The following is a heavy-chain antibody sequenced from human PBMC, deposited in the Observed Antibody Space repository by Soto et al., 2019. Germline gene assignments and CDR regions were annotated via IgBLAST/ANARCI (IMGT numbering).Heavy chain of an antibody. D-gene: IGHD6-13*01. J-gene: IGHJ2*01. V-gene: IGHV3-11*05. CDR1: GFTFSNAW. Sequence: PGGSLRLACAASGFTFSNAWMNWVRQAPGKGLEWVSYISSSSSYTNYADSVKGRFTISRDNAKNSLYLQMNSLRAEDTAVYYCARGRGIAAASYWYFDLWGRGTLVTVSS. CDR3: ARGRGIAAASYWYFDL. CDR2: ISSSSSYT.